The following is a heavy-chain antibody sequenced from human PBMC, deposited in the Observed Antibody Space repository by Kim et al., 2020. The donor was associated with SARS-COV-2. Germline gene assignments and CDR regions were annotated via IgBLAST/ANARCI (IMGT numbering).Heavy chain of an antibody. Sequence: SETLSLTCTVSGGSISSSSYYWGWIRQPPGKGLEWIGSIYYSGSTYYNPSLKSRGTLPVDTSKNQFSLKLSSGTAADTAVYYCARDLKPYGDYVYYGMDVWGQGTTVTVSS. J-gene: IGHJ6*02. CDR2: IYYSGST. D-gene: IGHD4-17*01. CDR1: GGSISSSSYY. V-gene: IGHV4-39*02. CDR3: ARDLKPYGDYVYYGMDV.